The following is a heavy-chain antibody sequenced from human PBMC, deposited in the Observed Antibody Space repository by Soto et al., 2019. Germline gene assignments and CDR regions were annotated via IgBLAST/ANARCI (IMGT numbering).Heavy chain of an antibody. J-gene: IGHJ3*02. CDR1: GYSISSGYY. Sequence: SETLSLTCAVSGYSISSGYYWGWIRQPPGKGLEWIGSIYHSGSTYYNPSLKSRVTISVDTSKNQFSLKLSSVTAADTAVYYCARGGYYDSSGYYYVIGAFDIWGQGTMVTVSS. CDR2: IYHSGST. D-gene: IGHD3-22*01. CDR3: ARGGYYDSSGYYYVIGAFDI. V-gene: IGHV4-38-2*01.